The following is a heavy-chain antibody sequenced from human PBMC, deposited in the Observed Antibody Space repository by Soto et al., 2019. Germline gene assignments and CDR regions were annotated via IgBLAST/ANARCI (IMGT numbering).Heavy chain of an antibody. J-gene: IGHJ4*02. Sequence: PSWTLSLTCTVSGASISNHYWGWIRQSPGKGLEWIGYIYYSGRTNYNPSLKSRVTISVDTSKNQFSLKLSAVTAADTALYYCARHVGGYRYGYVYFDYWGQGTLVTVSS. D-gene: IGHD5-18*01. V-gene: IGHV4-59*08. CDR1: GASISNHY. CDR2: IYYSGRT. CDR3: ARHVGGYRYGYVYFDY.